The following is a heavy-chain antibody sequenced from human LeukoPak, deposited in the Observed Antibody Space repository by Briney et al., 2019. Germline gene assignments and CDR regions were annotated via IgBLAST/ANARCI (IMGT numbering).Heavy chain of an antibody. D-gene: IGHD3-3*01. CDR3: ARNYFWRIFGVVDYYYYYGMDV. Sequence: PSETLSLTCTVSGGSISNYYWSWIRQPPGKGLEWIGYIYYSGTTNYNPSLKSRVTISVDTSKNQFSLELSSVTAADTAVYYCARNYFWRIFGVVDYYYYYGMDVWGQGTTVNVS. J-gene: IGHJ6*02. CDR1: GGSISNYY. V-gene: IGHV4-59*12. CDR2: IYYSGTT.